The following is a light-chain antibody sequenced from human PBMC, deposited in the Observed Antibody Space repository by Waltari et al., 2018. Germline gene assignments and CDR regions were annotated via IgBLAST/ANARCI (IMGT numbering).Light chain of an antibody. V-gene: IGKV1-27*01. CDR1: QVINKE. J-gene: IGKJ2*01. Sequence: DIQMTQSPSSLSASVGDRATVTCRASQVINKELSWYQQKLGKAPTLLIYAASSLQPGVSSRFSGSGSGTDFTLTISRLQPEDVASYYCQQDYTTPYTFGQGTKVEIK. CDR3: QQDYTTPYT. CDR2: AAS.